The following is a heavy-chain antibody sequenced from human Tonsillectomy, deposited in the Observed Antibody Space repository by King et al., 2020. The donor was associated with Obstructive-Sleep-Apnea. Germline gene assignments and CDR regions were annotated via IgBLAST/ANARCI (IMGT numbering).Heavy chain of an antibody. CDR2: ISYDGGYK. V-gene: IGHV3-30*01. D-gene: IGHD4-11*01. CDR3: ARENFNDYPLVYGMDV. CDR1: GFTFSTYT. Sequence: VQLVESGGGVVQPGGSLKLSCAASGFTFSTYTMYWVRQAPGKGLEWVSLISYDGGYKFYADSVKGRFTISRDNSQNHLSLQMNSLRAEDTALDYCARENFNDYPLVYGMDVWGQGTTVTVSS. J-gene: IGHJ6*02.